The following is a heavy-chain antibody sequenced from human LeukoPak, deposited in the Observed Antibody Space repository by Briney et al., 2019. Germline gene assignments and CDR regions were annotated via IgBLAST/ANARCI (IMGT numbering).Heavy chain of an antibody. Sequence: GGSLRLSCAASGFTFSSYAMHWARQAPGKGLEWVAVISYDGSNKYYADSVKGRFTISRDNSKNTLYLQLNSLRAEDTAVYYCARAGLTLGGARSWFDPWGQGTLVTVSS. D-gene: IGHD3-16*01. V-gene: IGHV3-30-3*01. J-gene: IGHJ5*02. CDR2: ISYDGSNK. CDR1: GFTFSSYA. CDR3: ARAGLTLGGARSWFDP.